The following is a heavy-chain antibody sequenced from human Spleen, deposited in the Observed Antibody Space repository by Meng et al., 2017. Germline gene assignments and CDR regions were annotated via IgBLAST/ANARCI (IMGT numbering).Heavy chain of an antibody. CDR1: GFTFTNYA. D-gene: IGHD1-26*01. Sequence: VQLVESGGGVVQPGRSLRLSCATSGFTFTNYAMHWVRQAPGKGLEWVSTISASDGTTYYADSVRGRFAISRDNSENTLYLQMNSLRVEDTAVYYCAKDRVGASGNSDSWGQGTLVTVSS. V-gene: IGHV3-23*04. J-gene: IGHJ4*02. CDR2: ISASDGTT. CDR3: AKDRVGASGNSDS.